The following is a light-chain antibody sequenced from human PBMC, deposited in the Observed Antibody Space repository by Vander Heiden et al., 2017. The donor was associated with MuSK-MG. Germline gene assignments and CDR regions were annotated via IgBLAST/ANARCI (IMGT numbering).Light chain of an antibody. CDR2: GAS. Sequence: IVFTQSPGTLSLSPGERATLSCRASQSVSSSYLAWYQQKPGQAPRLLIYGASSRATGIPDRFSGSGSGTDFTLTISRLDPEDFAVYYCQQYGSSLRTFGQGTKVEIK. CDR1: QSVSSSY. J-gene: IGKJ1*01. CDR3: QQYGSSLRT. V-gene: IGKV3-20*01.